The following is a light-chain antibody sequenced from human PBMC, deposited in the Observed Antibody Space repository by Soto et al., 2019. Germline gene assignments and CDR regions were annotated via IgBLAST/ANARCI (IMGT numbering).Light chain of an antibody. CDR3: QQANSFPIT. V-gene: IGKV1-9*01. CDR1: QGISSY. Sequence: DIRLTQSPSFLSASVGDRVTITCRASQGISSYLAWYQQKPGKAPKLLIYAASTLQSGAPLRFSGSGSGTSFTLTISSLQPEDFATYYCQQANSFPITFGQGTRLEIK. CDR2: AAS. J-gene: IGKJ5*01.